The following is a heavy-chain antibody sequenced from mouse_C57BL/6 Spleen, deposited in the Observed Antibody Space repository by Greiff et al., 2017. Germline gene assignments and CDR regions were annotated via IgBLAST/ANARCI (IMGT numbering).Heavy chain of an antibody. CDR1: GFTFSSYA. J-gene: IGHJ4*01. CDR3: TREGELRRAMDY. D-gene: IGHD2-12*01. CDR2: FSSGGDYI. V-gene: IGHV5-9-1*02. Sequence: EVQVVESGAGLVKPGGSLKLSCAASGFTFSSYAMSWVRQTPEKRLEWVAYFSSGGDYIYYAETVKGRFTIARDNARNTLYVQMRSLKSEDTVMYYCTREGELRRAMDYWGQGTSVTVSS.